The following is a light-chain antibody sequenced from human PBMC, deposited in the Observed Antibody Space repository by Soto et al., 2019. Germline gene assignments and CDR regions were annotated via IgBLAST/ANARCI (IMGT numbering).Light chain of an antibody. CDR2: GAS. CDR3: QRYSSLPIT. Sequence: EIVLTQSPGTLSLSPGERATLSCRASQSVSSSYLAWYQQKPGQAPRLLIYGASSRATGIPDRFSGSGSGTDFTLTISRLEPEDFAVYYCQRYSSLPITFGQGTTVELK. J-gene: IGKJ1*01. V-gene: IGKV3-20*01. CDR1: QSVSSSY.